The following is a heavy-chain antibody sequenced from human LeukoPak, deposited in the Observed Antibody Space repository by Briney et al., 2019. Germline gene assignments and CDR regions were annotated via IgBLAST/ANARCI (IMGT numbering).Heavy chain of an antibody. CDR1: GGSLSSSSYY. CDR3: ARQGNMGRGVHVEPVDF. D-gene: IGHD3-10*01. V-gene: IGHV4-39*01. J-gene: IGHJ4*02. Sequence: SETLSLTSTVSGGSLSSSSYYWGWIRQPPGRGLEWTGSVIFSGSTYYNPSLKRRLSISVNTSKNQFSLKLSSVTAADTAVDYCARQGNMGRGVHVEPVDFWGQGILVTVSS. CDR2: VIFSGST.